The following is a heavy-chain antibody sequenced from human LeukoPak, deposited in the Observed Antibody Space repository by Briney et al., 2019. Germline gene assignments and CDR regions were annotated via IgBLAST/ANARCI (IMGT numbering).Heavy chain of an antibody. CDR1: GFTFSSYA. CDR2: ISGSGGST. Sequence: GGSLRLSCAASGFTFSSYAMSWVRQAPGKGLEWVSAISGSGGSTYYADSVKGRSTISRDNSKNTLYLQTNSLRAEDTAVYYCAKDNDLVVPAAAFDYWGQGTLVTVSS. D-gene: IGHD2-2*01. CDR3: AKDNDLVVPAAAFDY. J-gene: IGHJ4*02. V-gene: IGHV3-23*01.